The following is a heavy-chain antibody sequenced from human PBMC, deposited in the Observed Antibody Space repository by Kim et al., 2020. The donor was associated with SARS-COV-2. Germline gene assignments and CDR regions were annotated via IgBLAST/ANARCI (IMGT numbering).Heavy chain of an antibody. CDR3: ARDDSSGFDL. CDR1: GGSISSYY. J-gene: IGHJ2*01. CDR2: IYYSGST. V-gene: IGHV4-59*13. D-gene: IGHD3-22*01. Sequence: SETLSLTCTVSGGSISSYYWSWIRQPPGKGLEWIGYIYYSGSTNYNPSLKSRVTISVDTSKNQFSLKLSSVTAADTAVYYCARDDSSGFDLWGRGTLVTV.